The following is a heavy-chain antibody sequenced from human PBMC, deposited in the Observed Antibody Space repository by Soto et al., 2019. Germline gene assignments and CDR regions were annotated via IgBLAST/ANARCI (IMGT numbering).Heavy chain of an antibody. CDR3: ARTGPRYGSGSYYKTANWFDP. J-gene: IGHJ5*02. CDR1: GASVSSGGNY. V-gene: IGHV4-61*08. D-gene: IGHD3-10*01. CDR2: IHYSGST. Sequence: TLSLTCTVSGASVSSGGNYWSWIRQPPGEGLEWIAYIHYSGSTNYNPSLKSRVTITVDTSKNQFSLKLSSVTAADTAVYYCARTGPRYGSGSYYKTANWFDPWGQGTLVTAPQ.